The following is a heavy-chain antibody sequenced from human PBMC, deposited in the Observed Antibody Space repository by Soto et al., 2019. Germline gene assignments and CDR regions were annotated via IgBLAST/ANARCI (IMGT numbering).Heavy chain of an antibody. V-gene: IGHV4-39*02. CDR3: VRDQLYFNDFSGRPVNGFDV. D-gene: IGHD1-1*01. CDR1: CDSISSNSHN. CDR2: IYYEGNT. Sequence: SAPLSLTCTISCDSISSNSHNWGWIRQPPGGGLVSIANIYYEGNTYYNPSLKSRVTISLDTSKNQFSLRLNSVTAADTAHYYCVRDQLYFNDFSGRPVNGFDVWGQGTMVTVSS. J-gene: IGHJ3*01.